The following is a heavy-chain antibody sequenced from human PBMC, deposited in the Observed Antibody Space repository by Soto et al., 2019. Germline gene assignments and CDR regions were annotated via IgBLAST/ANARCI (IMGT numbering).Heavy chain of an antibody. CDR3: ARDRGAVTGLYFDH. V-gene: IGHV3-11*05. CDR1: GFPFSAFY. Sequence: QVQLEESGGGLVKPGGSLRLSCAASGFPFSAFYMSWVRQAPGKGLEYISYISTSGTSANYADSVKGRFTISRDNSKNSLYLQMNSLRTEDTAVYYCARDRGAVTGLYFDHWGQGALVTVSS. CDR2: ISTSGTSA. J-gene: IGHJ4*02. D-gene: IGHD6-19*01.